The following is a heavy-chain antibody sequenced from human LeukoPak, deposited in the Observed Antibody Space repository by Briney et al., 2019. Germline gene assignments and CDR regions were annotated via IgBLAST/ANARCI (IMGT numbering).Heavy chain of an antibody. CDR3: AIRYSGYDGFDY. Sequence: GGSLRLSCAASGFTFSSYEMNWVRQAPGKGLEGVSYISSSGSTIYYADSVKGRFTISRDNAKNSLYLQMISLRAEDTAVYYCAIRYSGYDGFDYWGQGTLVTVSS. D-gene: IGHD5-12*01. CDR1: GFTFSSYE. CDR2: ISSSGSTI. V-gene: IGHV3-48*03. J-gene: IGHJ4*02.